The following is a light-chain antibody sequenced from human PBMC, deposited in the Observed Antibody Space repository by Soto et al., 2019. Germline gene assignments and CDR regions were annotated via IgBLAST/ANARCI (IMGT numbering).Light chain of an antibody. CDR2: DAS. CDR3: QQYGGSPRT. Sequence: EIVLTQSPGTLSLSPGERATLSCSASQSVSGNYLVWYQQKRGQAPRLLIYDASNRATGIPDRFSGSGSGTDFTLTISRLEPEDFAVYYCQQYGGSPRTFGQGTKVEIK. CDR1: QSVSGNY. V-gene: IGKV3-20*01. J-gene: IGKJ1*01.